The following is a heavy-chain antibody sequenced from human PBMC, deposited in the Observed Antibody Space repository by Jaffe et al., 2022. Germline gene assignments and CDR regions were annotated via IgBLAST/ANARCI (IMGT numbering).Heavy chain of an antibody. V-gene: IGHV1-69*05. CDR1: GGTFSSYA. CDR3: ARGRLPEYYYDSSGYIPRPPDAFDI. Sequence: QVQLVQSGAEVKKPGSSVKVSCKASGGTFSSYAISWVRQAPGQGLEWMGGIIPIFGTANYAQKFQGRVTITTDESTSTAYMELSSLRSEDTAVYYCARGRLPEYYYDSSGYIPRPPDAFDIWGQGTMVTVSS. D-gene: IGHD3-22*01. CDR2: IIPIFGTA. J-gene: IGHJ3*02.